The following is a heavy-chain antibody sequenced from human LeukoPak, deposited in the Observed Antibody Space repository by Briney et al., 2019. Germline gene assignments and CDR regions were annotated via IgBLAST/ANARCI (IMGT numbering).Heavy chain of an antibody. CDR1: GGSISTYY. J-gene: IGHJ2*01. Sequence: SETLSLTCTVSGGSISTYYWSWIRQPPGKGLEWIGYIYSSGSTTYNPPLKSRVTISVDTSKNEFSLRLTSVTAADTAVYYCARGYHSDTSGYYPWYFDLWGRGTLVTVSS. V-gene: IGHV4-59*01. D-gene: IGHD3-22*01. CDR3: ARGYHSDTSGYYPWYFDL. CDR2: IYSSGST.